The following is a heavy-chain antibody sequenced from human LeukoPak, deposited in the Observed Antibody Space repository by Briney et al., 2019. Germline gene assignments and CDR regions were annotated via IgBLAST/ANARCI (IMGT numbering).Heavy chain of an antibody. Sequence: PGGSLRLSCAASGFTFSNAWMTWVRQVPGKGLEWVGRIKSKTAGGTIDYAAPVKGRFTISRDDSKNTLYLQMNSLKTEDTAVYYCTTGESMVGSTIHIRWADWGQGTLVTVSS. J-gene: IGHJ4*02. CDR3: TTGESMVGSTIHIRWAD. CDR2: IKSKTAGGTI. V-gene: IGHV3-15*01. D-gene: IGHD1-26*01. CDR1: GFTFSNAW.